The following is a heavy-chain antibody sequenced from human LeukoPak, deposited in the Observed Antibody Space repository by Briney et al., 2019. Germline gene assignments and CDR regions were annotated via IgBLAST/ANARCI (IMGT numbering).Heavy chain of an antibody. CDR3: ARDSSSGSHDAFDI. D-gene: IGHD1-26*01. J-gene: IGHJ3*02. CDR1: GGSIGSSSSY. CDR2: IYYSGST. Sequence: SETLSLTCTVSGGSIGSSSSYWGWIRQPPGKGLEWIGSIYYSGSTYYNPSLKSRVKISVDTSKNQFSLKLSSVTAADTAVYYCARDSSSGSHDAFDIWGQGTMVTVSS. V-gene: IGHV4-39*07.